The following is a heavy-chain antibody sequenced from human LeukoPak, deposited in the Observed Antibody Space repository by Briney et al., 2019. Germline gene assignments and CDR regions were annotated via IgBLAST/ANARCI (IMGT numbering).Heavy chain of an antibody. CDR3: ASGFSSSPYFDY. J-gene: IGHJ4*02. CDR2: ISRSGRTI. CDR1: GFTFSGYE. Sequence: PGGSLRLSCAASGFTFSGYEMNWVRQAPGKGLEWVSYISRSGRTIYDADSVKGRFTISRDNAKNSLFLQMNSLRDEDTAVYYCASGFSSSPYFDYWGQGTLVTVSS. D-gene: IGHD6-6*01. V-gene: IGHV3-48*03.